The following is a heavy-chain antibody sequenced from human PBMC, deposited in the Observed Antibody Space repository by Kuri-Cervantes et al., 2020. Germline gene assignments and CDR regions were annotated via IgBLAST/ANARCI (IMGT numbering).Heavy chain of an antibody. D-gene: IGHD3-22*01. Sequence: ASVKIFCKASGYTFHSYDINWVRQAAGQGLEWMGWMNPNSGNTGYAQKFQGRVTMNRNTSISTAYLQWSSLKASDTAMYYCARTYYYDSSGYLFDYWGQGTLVTVSS. J-gene: IGHJ4*02. CDR2: MNPNSGNT. CDR3: ARTYYYDSSGYLFDY. V-gene: IGHV1-8*01. CDR1: GYTFHSYD.